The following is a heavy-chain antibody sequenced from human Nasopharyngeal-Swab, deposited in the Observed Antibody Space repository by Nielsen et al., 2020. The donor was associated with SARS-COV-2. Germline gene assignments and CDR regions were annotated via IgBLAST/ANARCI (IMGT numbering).Heavy chain of an antibody. Sequence: WVRQAPGQALEWMGWISPYNGNTNYAQKLRGRLIMTTDTSTTTAYMELRSLRSDDTAMYYCARDRSLWFGELSHDYWGQGTLVTVSS. CDR3: ARDRSLWFGELSHDY. CDR2: ISPYNGNT. D-gene: IGHD3-10*01. V-gene: IGHV1-18*01. J-gene: IGHJ4*02.